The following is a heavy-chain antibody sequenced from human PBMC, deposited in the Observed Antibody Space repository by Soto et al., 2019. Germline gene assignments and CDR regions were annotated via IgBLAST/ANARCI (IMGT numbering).Heavy chain of an antibody. CDR1: GFTFSGSA. CDR2: IRSKANNYAT. Sequence: EVQLVESGGGLVQPGGSLKLSCAASGFTFSGSAMHWVRQASGKGLEWVGRIRSKANNYATAYAASVKGRFTISRDDSKNTAYLQMSSLKTKDTAVYYCTRHALQYCGGDCYRLPYFDLWGRGTLVTVSS. V-gene: IGHV3-73*02. J-gene: IGHJ2*01. CDR3: TRHALQYCGGDCYRLPYFDL. D-gene: IGHD2-21*02.